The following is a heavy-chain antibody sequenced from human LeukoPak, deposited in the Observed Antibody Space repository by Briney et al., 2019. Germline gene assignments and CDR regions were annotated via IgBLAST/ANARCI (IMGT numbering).Heavy chain of an antibody. CDR1: GYTFTGYY. CDR2: INPNSGGT. J-gene: IGHJ4*02. D-gene: IGHD3-3*01. CDR3: ARDHYDFWSGYQFDY. V-gene: IGHV1-2*02. Sequence: ASVKASCKASGYTFTGYYMHWVRQAPGQGLEWMGWINPNSGGTNYAQKFQGRVTMTRDTSISTAYMELSRLRSDDTAVYYCARDHYDFWSGYQFDYWGQGTLVTVSS.